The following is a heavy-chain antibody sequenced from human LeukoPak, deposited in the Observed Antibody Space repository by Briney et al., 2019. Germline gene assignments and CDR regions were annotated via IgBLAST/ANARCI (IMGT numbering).Heavy chain of an antibody. Sequence: PGGTLRLSCAASGFTFSNFGMSWVRQAPGKGLEWVSAISGTGGDTYYGDSVKGRFTISRDNSKNTLYLQMNSLRAEDTAVYYCAKVTAAVEMATRSYYYYMDVWGKGTTVTVSS. CDR2: ISGTGGDT. D-gene: IGHD5-24*01. J-gene: IGHJ6*03. CDR1: GFTFSNFG. V-gene: IGHV3-23*01. CDR3: AKVTAAVEMATRSYYYYMDV.